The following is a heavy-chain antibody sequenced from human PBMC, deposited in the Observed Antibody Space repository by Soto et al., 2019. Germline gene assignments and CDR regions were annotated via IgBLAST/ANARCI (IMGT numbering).Heavy chain of an antibody. CDR2: IVVVNGNT. J-gene: IGHJ6*02. D-gene: IGHD2-8*01. V-gene: IGHV1-58*01. CDR3: AVTDLPFRPLTEPTENGMDV. Sequence: ELVQSGPEAREPGTSVKVSCRASGFSFGDSAVQWVRQGRGQRLEWIGWIVVVNGNTNSAPRFEGRVTLTRDASTSTSHMELTSLSSDDTAVYFCAVTDLPFRPLTEPTENGMDVWGQGTTVTVSS. CDR1: GFSFGDSA.